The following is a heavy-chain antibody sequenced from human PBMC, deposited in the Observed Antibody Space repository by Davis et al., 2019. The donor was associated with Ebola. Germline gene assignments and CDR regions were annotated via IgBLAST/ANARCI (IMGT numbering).Heavy chain of an antibody. CDR1: GFTFSSYW. CDR2: ISWNSGSI. Sequence: SLKISCAASGFTFSSYWMHWVRQAPGKGLEWVSGISWNSGSIGYADSVKGRFTISRDNAKNSLYLQMNSLRAEDTALYYCAKGRYQLLLSPGMDVWGQGTTVTVSS. J-gene: IGHJ6*02. D-gene: IGHD2-2*01. V-gene: IGHV3-9*01. CDR3: AKGRYQLLLSPGMDV.